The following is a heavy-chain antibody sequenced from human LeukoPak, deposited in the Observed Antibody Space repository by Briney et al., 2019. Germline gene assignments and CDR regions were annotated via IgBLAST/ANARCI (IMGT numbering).Heavy chain of an antibody. CDR3: ARDRPLAVVPDSDY. J-gene: IGHJ4*02. CDR2: ISAYNGNT. Sequence: ASVKVSCKASGYTFTSYGISWVRQAPGQGLEGMGWISAYNGNTNYAQKLQGRVTMTTDTSTSTAYMELRSLRSDDTAVYYCARDRPLAVVPDSDYWGQGTLVTVSS. CDR1: GYTFTSYG. D-gene: IGHD2-2*01. V-gene: IGHV1-18*01.